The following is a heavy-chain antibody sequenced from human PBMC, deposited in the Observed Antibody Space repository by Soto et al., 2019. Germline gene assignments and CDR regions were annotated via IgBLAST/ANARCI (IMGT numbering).Heavy chain of an antibody. CDR2: IWYDGSNE. V-gene: IGHV3-33*06. CDR3: AKGPPTWIHLDY. D-gene: IGHD5-18*01. J-gene: IGHJ4*02. Sequence: PGGSLRLSCAASGFTFSNYGMHWVRQAPGKGLEWVAVIWYDGSNEYYGDSVKGRFTISRDNSKNTLYLEMNCLRAEDTAVYYCAKGPPTWIHLDYWGQGTLVTVSS. CDR1: GFTFSNYG.